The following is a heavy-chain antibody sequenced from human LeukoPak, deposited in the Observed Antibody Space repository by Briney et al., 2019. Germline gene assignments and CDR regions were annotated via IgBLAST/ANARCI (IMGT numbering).Heavy chain of an antibody. D-gene: IGHD3-22*01. CDR3: ARDPAARSGNYSYHGMDV. Sequence: PGGSLRLSCAASGFAFSIYSMNWVRQAPAKGLECVSSISISSSSYIYYADSVKGRFTISRDNARNSVYLQMNSLRAEDRAVYYCARDPAARSGNYSYHGMDVWGLGTTVTVSS. J-gene: IGHJ6*02. CDR2: ISISSSSYI. V-gene: IGHV3-21*01. CDR1: GFAFSIYS.